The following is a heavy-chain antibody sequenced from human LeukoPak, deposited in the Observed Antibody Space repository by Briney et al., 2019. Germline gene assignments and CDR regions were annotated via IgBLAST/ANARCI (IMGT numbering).Heavy chain of an antibody. J-gene: IGHJ6*02. V-gene: IGHV3-74*01. Sequence: PGGSLRLSCAASGFTFSNYWMHWVRQAPGKGLVWVSRINTEGTTTSYADSVEGRFTISRDNAKNTLYLQMNSLRAEDTAVYYCAKDHPTTEYYYYGMDVWGQGTTVTVSS. CDR2: INTEGTTT. D-gene: IGHD4-17*01. CDR3: AKDHPTTEYYYYGMDV. CDR1: GFTFSNYW.